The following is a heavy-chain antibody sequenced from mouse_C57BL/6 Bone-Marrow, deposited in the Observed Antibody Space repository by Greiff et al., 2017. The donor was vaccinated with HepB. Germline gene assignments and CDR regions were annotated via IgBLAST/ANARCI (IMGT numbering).Heavy chain of an antibody. D-gene: IGHD1-1*01. CDR2: IRLKSDNYAT. J-gene: IGHJ3*01. CDR3: TEDGSSLAY. CDR1: GFTFSNYW. Sequence: EVHLVESGGGLVQPGGSMKLSCVASGFTFSNYWMNWVRQSPEKGLEWVAQIRLKSDNYATHYAESVKGRFTISRDDSKSSVYLQMNNLRAEDTGIYYCTEDGSSLAYWGQGTLVTVSA. V-gene: IGHV6-3*01.